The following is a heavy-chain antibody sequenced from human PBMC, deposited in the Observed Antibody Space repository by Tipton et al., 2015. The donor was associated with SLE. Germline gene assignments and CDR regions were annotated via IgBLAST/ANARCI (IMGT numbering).Heavy chain of an antibody. CDR2: IYTSGST. CDR1: GGSISSYY. CDR3: AREGEVTTSPYYFDY. Sequence: TLSLTCTVSGGSISSYYWSWIRQPAGKELEWIGRIYTSGSTNYNPSLKSRVTMSVDTSKNQFSLKLSSVTAADTAVYYCAREGEVTTSPYYFDYWGQGTLVTVSS. J-gene: IGHJ4*02. D-gene: IGHD4-17*01. V-gene: IGHV4-4*07.